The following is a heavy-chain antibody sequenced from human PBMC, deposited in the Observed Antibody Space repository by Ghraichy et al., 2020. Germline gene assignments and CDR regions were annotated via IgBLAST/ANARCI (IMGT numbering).Heavy chain of an antibody. J-gene: IGHJ4*02. CDR1: GVYISSGRYY. V-gene: IGHV4-61*02. CDR2: IHYTGST. D-gene: IGHD3-16*01. CDR3: AKDRGDYPSYFDY. Sequence: SQTISLTCTVSGVYISSGRYYWSWFRQPAGKGLEWIGRIHYTGSTDYNPSLKSRVTLSVDLSKNQFSLNLNNMTAADTAVYYCAKDRGDYPSYFDYWGQGTLVTVSS.